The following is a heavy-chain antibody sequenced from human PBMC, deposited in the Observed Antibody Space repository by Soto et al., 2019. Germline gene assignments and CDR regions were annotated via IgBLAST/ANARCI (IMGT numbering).Heavy chain of an antibody. V-gene: IGHV3-23*01. J-gene: IGHJ4*02. CDR1: GFTFSSYA. CDR2: ISGSGGST. Sequence: HPGGSLRLSCAASGFTFSSYAMSWVRQAPGKGLEWVSAISGSGGSTYYADSVKGRFTISRDNSKNTLYLQMNSLRAEDTAVYYCAKVYAIPPQDYVLRFLEWPARLYFDYWGQGTLVTVSS. CDR3: AKVYAIPPQDYVLRFLEWPARLYFDY. D-gene: IGHD3-3*01.